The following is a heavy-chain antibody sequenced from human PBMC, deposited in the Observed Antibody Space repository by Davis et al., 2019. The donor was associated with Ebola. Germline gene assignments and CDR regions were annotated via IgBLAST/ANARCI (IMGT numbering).Heavy chain of an antibody. D-gene: IGHD3-10*01. Sequence: ASVTVSCKASVYTFTSYDINWVRQAAGQGLEWMGWMNPNSGNTGYAQKFQGRVTMTRDTSISTAYMELSSLRSEDTAVYYCARVVPDYGSGSYYSFDYWGLGTLVTVSS. CDR1: VYTFTSYD. CDR2: MNPNSGNT. V-gene: IGHV1-8*01. CDR3: ARVVPDYGSGSYYSFDY. J-gene: IGHJ4*02.